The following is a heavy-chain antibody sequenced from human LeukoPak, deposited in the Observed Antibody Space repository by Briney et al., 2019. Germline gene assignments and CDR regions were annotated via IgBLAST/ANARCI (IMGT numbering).Heavy chain of an antibody. Sequence: SETLSLTCAVYGESFSGYYWSWIRQPPGKGLEWIGEINHSGSTNYNPSLKSRVIISVDTSKNQFSLKLSSVTAADTAVYYCARGRYSSSWYGYYYYMDVWGKGTTVTVSS. V-gene: IGHV4-34*01. CDR3: ARGRYSSSWYGYYYYMDV. CDR2: INHSGST. D-gene: IGHD6-13*01. CDR1: GESFSGYY. J-gene: IGHJ6*03.